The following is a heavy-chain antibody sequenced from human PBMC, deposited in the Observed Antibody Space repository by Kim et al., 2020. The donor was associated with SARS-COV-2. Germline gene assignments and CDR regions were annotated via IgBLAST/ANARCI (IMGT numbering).Heavy chain of an antibody. CDR2: IDGSDGTT. Sequence: GGSLRLSCTTSGFTFIGHAMRWVRQAPGQGLEWVSSIDGSDGTTYYVDSVKGRFTISRDDAKNTLYFQMRALRADDTATYYCMKGGWGWIWDHWGQGTLV. V-gene: IGHV3-23*01. J-gene: IGHJ4*02. D-gene: IGHD2-2*03. CDR3: MKGGWGWIWDH. CDR1: GFTFIGHA.